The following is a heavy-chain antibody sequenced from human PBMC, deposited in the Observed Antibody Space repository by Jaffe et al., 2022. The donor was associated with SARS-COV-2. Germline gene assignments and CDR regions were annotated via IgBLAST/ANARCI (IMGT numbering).Heavy chain of an antibody. V-gene: IGHV3-53*01. CDR3: ARDLKRAFGSGFYGMDV. D-gene: IGHD3-10*01. Sequence: EVQLVESGGGLIQPGGSLRLSCAASGFIVSSNYMSWVRQAPGKGLEWVSVIYSGGNTYYADSVKGRFTISRDNSKNTLYLQMNSLRAEDTAVYYCARDLKRAFGSGFYGMDVWGQGTTVTVSS. CDR2: IYSGGNT. J-gene: IGHJ6*02. CDR1: GFIVSSNY.